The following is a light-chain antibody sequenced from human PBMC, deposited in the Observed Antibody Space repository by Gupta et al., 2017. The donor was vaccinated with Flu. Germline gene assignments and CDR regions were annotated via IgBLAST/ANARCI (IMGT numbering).Light chain of an antibody. J-gene: IGLJ2*01. CDR2: YES. CDR1: DIGSKD. Sequence: GNTVTSAGRGYDIGSKDVDGYQQTPGQAPVRMIYYESDRPSGVPERVSGSNSGTTATLTNIRAEAGDEADYFCQVWDETTESGVFGGGTKLTVL. V-gene: IGLV3-21*04. CDR3: QVWDETTESGV.